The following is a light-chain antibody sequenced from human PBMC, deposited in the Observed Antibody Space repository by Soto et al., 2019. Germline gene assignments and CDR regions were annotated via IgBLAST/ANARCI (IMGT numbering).Light chain of an antibody. CDR1: KAIGNV. CDR2: AAS. CDR3: LQHNSYPLT. V-gene: IGKV1-17*01. J-gene: IGKJ4*01. Sequence: DFQLTQSPSSLSASLGDRVTFICRESKAIGNVLGWYQQKPGKAPNRLIYAASSLHSGVPSRFSGSGSGTEFTLTISSLQPEDFATYYCLQHNSYPLTFGGGTKVEIK.